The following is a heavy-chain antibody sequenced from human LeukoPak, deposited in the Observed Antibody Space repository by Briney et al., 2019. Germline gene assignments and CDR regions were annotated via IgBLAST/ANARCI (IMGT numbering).Heavy chain of an antibody. V-gene: IGHV1-8*01. D-gene: IGHD2-2*01. CDR2: MNPNSGNT. J-gene: IGHJ5*02. CDR1: GYTFTSYD. CDR3: AREGNTKRQLYNWFDP. Sequence: ASVKVSCKASGYTFTSYDINSVRQATGQGLEWMGWMNPNSGNTGYAQKFQGRVTMTRNTSISTAYMELSSLRSEDTAVYYCAREGNTKRQLYNWFDPWGQGTLVTVSS.